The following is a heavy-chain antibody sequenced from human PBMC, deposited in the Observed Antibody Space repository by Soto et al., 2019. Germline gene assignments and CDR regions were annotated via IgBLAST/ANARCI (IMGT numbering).Heavy chain of an antibody. CDR3: ARLGGAVAPYYYGMDV. CDR1: GGSISSSSYY. J-gene: IGHJ6*02. CDR2: IYYSGST. D-gene: IGHD6-19*01. Sequence: QLQLQESGPGLVKPSETLSLTCTVSGGSISSSSYYWGWIRQPPGKGLEWIGSIYYSGSTYYNPSLKRRVTIAVDTSKNQFSLKLSSVTAADPAVYYCARLGGAVAPYYYGMDVWGQGTTVTVSS. V-gene: IGHV4-39*01.